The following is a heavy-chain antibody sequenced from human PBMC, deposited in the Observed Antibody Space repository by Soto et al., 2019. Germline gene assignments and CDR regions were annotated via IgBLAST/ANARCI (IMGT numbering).Heavy chain of an antibody. D-gene: IGHD2-21*01. CDR3: ARESMIATKKYYYDGMDV. Sequence: GGSLRLSCAASGFTFSSYGMHWVRQAPGKGLEWVAVIWYDGSNKYYADSVKGRFTISRDNSKNTLYLQMNSLRAEDTAVYYCARESMIATKKYYYDGMDVWGQGTTVTVSS. CDR1: GFTFSSYG. CDR2: IWYDGSNK. V-gene: IGHV3-33*01. J-gene: IGHJ6*02.